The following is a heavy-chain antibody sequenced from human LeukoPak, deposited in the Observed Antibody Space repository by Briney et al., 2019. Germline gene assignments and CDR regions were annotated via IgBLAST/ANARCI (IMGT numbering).Heavy chain of an antibody. V-gene: IGHV3-23*01. D-gene: IGHD5-24*01. CDR2: IFTSGGGI. Sequence: GWSLTLSCAASGFTFSTFVMIWVRQPPGKGLEWVSSIFTSGGGIQYADSVRDRLTISRDNSKNKLYVQMNDLRAEREAVYFLPKGRGRIGWLQPIDYWGQGTLVTVSS. CDR3: PKGRGRIGWLQPIDY. J-gene: IGHJ4*02. CDR1: GFTFSTFV.